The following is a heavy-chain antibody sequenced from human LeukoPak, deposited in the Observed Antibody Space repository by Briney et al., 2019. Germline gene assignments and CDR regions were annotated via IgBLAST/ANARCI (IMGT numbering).Heavy chain of an antibody. J-gene: IGHJ4*02. CDR1: GFTFSSYW. CDR3: ARGNEWAFDH. Sequence: GGSPRLSCAAAGFTFSSYWMHWVRQAPGKGLVWVSRINTDGTSTIYADSVKGRFTISRDNAKNTLYLQMNSLRAEDTAVYACARGNEWAFDHWAQGTLVTVSS. V-gene: IGHV3-74*01. D-gene: IGHD1-26*01. CDR2: INTDGTST.